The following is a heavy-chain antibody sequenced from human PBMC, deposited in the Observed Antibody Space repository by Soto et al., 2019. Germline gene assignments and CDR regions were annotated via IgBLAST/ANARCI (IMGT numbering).Heavy chain of an antibody. CDR1: GGTFSDYA. V-gene: IGHV1-69*18. CDR3: ARDAPLREGMDV. CDR2: IIPMYGRR. J-gene: IGHJ6*02. Sequence: QVLLVQSGAEVRKPGSSVKVSCKPSGGTFSDYAFSWVRQAPGQGLEWMGNIIPMYGRRNYAQKYQGRVTISADESTTTVYVEMRGLSFEDTAVYFCARDAPLREGMDVWGQGTTVTVSS. D-gene: IGHD3-3*01.